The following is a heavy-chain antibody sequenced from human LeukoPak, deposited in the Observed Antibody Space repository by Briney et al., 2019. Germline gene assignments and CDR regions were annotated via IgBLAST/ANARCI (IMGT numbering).Heavy chain of an antibody. Sequence: GGSLRLSCAASGFTFSSYAMHWVRQAPGKGLEWVAHIKQDGSEKYYVDSVKGRFSISRDNANNSLYLQLNSLRAEDTAVYYCASGSGYCSGGSCSDYWGQGTLVTVSS. V-gene: IGHV3-7*01. CDR3: ASGSGYCSGGSCSDY. D-gene: IGHD2-15*01. J-gene: IGHJ4*02. CDR1: GFTFSSYA. CDR2: IKQDGSEK.